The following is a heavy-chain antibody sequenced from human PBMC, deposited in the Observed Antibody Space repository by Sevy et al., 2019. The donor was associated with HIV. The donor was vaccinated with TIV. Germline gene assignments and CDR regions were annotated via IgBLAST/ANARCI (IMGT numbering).Heavy chain of an antibody. D-gene: IGHD3-3*01. CDR3: ERDFTIFGVVSGIDY. CDR1: GFTFRTYS. V-gene: IGHV3-21*04. J-gene: IGHJ4*02. CDR2: ISDDSRYI. Sequence: GGCLRLSCAASGFTFRTYSMNWVRQAPGKGLEWLSSISDDSRYIYYSDSVKDRFTISRAKAKNLLYLQMNNLRVEDTAIYYCERDFTIFGVVSGIDYWGQGYLVTVSS.